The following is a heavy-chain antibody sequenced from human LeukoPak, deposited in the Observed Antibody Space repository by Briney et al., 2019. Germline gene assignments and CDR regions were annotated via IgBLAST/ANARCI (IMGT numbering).Heavy chain of an antibody. CDR3: ARQGVGATDC. Sequence: SETLSLTCSVAGGSISSYYWTWIRQAPGKGLEWIGNIYYSGSTNYNPSLKSRVTISVDTSKNQFSLRLISVTAVDTAVYYCARQGVGATDCWGQGTLVTVSS. V-gene: IGHV4-59*08. CDR2: IYYSGST. CDR1: GGSISSYY. D-gene: IGHD1-26*01. J-gene: IGHJ4*02.